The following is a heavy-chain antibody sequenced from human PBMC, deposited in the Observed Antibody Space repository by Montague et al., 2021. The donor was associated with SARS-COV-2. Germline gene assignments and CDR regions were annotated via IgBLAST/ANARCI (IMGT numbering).Heavy chain of an antibody. J-gene: IGHJ5*02. CDR1: GYSISSGYY. CDR3: ARDCYVYGSGSYQRWFDP. Sequence: SETLSLTCTVSGYSISSGYYWGWIRQPPGKGLEWIGSINHSGSTYYNPSLKSRVTISVDTSKNQFSLKLSSVTAADTAVYYCARDCYVYGSGSYQRWFDPWGQGTLVTVSS. CDR2: INHSGST. V-gene: IGHV4-38-2*02. D-gene: IGHD3-10*01.